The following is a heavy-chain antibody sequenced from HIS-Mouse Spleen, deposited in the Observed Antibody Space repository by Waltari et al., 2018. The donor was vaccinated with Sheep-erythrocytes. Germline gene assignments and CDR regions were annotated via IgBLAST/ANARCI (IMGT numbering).Heavy chain of an antibody. V-gene: IGHV3-23*01. CDR3: AKRRTGDGGLDY. CDR2: ISGSGGST. CDR1: GFTFSSYA. Sequence: EVQLLESGGGLVQPGGSLRLSCAASGFTFSSYAMSWVRQAPGKGLEGVSAISGSGGSTYYADSVKGRFTISRDNSKNTLYLQMNSLRAEDTAVYYCAKRRTGDGGLDYWGQGTLVTVSS. D-gene: IGHD7-27*01. J-gene: IGHJ4*02.